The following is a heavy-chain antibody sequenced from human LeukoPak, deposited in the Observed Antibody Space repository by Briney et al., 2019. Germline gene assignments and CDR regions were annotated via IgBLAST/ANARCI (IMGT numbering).Heavy chain of an antibody. D-gene: IGHD2-2*01. CDR3: ARVDCSSSSCYPDY. CDR2: IYYSGTT. V-gene: IGHV4-39*07. J-gene: IGHJ4*02. CDR1: GGSISSSSHY. Sequence: PSETLSLTCTVSGGSISSSSHYWGWIRQPPGKGLEWIGSIYYSGTTAYNPSLKSRVTISVDTSKNQFSLKLSSVTAADTAVYYCARVDCSSSSCYPDYWGQGSLVTVSS.